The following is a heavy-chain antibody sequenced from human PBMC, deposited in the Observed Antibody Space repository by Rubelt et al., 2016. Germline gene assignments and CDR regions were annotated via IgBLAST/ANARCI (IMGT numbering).Heavy chain of an antibody. J-gene: IGHJ4*02. Sequence: QVQLVQSGAEVKKPGASVKVSCKASGYTFTSYAMHWVRQAPGQRLEWMGWINAGNGNTNYAQKLQGRVTMTTDTSTRTAYMELRSLRSDDTAVYYCARDPGPRGNDYWGQGTLVTVSS. CDR3: ARDPGPRGNDY. V-gene: IGHV1-3*01. D-gene: IGHD3-10*01. CDR2: INAGNGNT. CDR1: GYTFTSYA.